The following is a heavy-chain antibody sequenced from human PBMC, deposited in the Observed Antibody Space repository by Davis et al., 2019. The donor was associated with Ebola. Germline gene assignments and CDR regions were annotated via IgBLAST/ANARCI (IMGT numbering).Heavy chain of an antibody. J-gene: IGHJ4*02. CDR1: GFTFNNYA. Sequence: GESLKISCVASGFTFNNYALIWVRQSPVKGLEWVSAVGTSGDKYYADSVKGRFTISRDNSKNTVCLQMNSLRAEDTAIYYCAKKVPGIRPFDYWGQGTLVSVSS. D-gene: IGHD6-19*01. V-gene: IGHV3-23*01. CDR2: VGTSGDK. CDR3: AKKVPGIRPFDY.